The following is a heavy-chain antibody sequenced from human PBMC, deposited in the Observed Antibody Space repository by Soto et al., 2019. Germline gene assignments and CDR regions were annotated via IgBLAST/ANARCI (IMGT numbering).Heavy chain of an antibody. J-gene: IGHJ1*01. Sequence: PXGSLRLSCAASGFTPSSYAIRWVRQAPGKGLDWVSAIIGSGGSTCYADSVKGRFTISRDNSKNALYLQMNSLRAEDTAVYYCAKDDGYDSSGFDWGQGALATVSS. CDR3: AKDDGYDSSGFD. V-gene: IGHV3-23*01. D-gene: IGHD3-22*01. CDR1: GFTPSSYA. CDR2: IIGSGGST.